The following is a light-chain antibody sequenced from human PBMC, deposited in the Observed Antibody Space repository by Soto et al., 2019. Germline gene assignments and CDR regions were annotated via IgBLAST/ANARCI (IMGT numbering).Light chain of an antibody. CDR2: EVS. CDR3: TSYTTSTTWV. Sequence: QSVLTQPASVSGSPGQSITISCTGTSSDVVGNNYVSWYQQHPGRAPKLMLYEVSNRPSGVSNRFSGSKSGYTASLTISGLQAEDEADYYCTSYTTSTTWVFGGGTKLTVL. J-gene: IGLJ3*02. CDR1: SSDVVGNNY. V-gene: IGLV2-14*01.